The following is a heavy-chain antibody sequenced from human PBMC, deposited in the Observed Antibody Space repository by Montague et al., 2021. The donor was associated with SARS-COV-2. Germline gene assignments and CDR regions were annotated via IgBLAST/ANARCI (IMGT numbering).Heavy chain of an antibody. Sequence: SETLSLTCTVSGGSISSSSYYWGWIRQPPGRGLEWIGSIYYSGSTYYNPSPKSRVTVSVGTSKNQFSLKLSSVTAADTAVYYCARQENSSGWFKPDAFDIWGQGTMVTVSS. CDR2: IYYSGST. CDR3: ARQENSSGWFKPDAFDI. CDR1: GGSISSSSYY. V-gene: IGHV4-39*01. J-gene: IGHJ3*02. D-gene: IGHD6-19*01.